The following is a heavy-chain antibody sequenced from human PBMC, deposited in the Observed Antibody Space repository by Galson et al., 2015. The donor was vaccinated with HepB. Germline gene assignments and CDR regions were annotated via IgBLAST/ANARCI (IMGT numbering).Heavy chain of an antibody. J-gene: IGHJ4*02. D-gene: IGHD1-26*01. CDR1: GFTFDDYA. V-gene: IGHV3-9*01. CDR3: AKDIRWELLTPYFDY. CDR2: ISWNSGSI. Sequence: SLRLSCAASGFTFDDYAMHWVRQAPGKGLEWVSGISWNSGSIGYADSVKGRFTISRDNAKNSLYLQMNSLRAEDTALYYCAKDIRWELLTPYFDYWGQGTLVTVSS.